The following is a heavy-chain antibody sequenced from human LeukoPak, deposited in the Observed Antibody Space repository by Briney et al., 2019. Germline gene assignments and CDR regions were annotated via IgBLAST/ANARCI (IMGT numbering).Heavy chain of an antibody. D-gene: IGHD1-26*01. Sequence: GGSLRLSCAASGFTFSSCAMTWVRLAPGKGLEWVSAISGSGGSTYYAASVKGRFTISRDNSKKTLYLQMSSLRAEDTALYYCAKSGTGSGTYTHMDVWGKGSTVTVSS. CDR1: GFTFSSCA. CDR3: AKSGTGSGTYTHMDV. CDR2: ISGSGGST. V-gene: IGHV3-23*01. J-gene: IGHJ6*03.